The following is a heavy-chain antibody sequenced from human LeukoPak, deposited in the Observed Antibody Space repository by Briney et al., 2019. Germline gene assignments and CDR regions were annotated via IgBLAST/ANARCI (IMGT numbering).Heavy chain of an antibody. D-gene: IGHD3-16*01. J-gene: IGHJ6*03. CDR3: ARGARYYYYMDV. V-gene: IGHV4-38-2*02. CDR2: IYHSGST. Sequence: SETLSLTCTVSGYSISSGYYWGWIRQPPGKGLEWIGSIYHSGSTYYSPSLKSRVTISVDTSKNQFSLKLSSVTAADTAVYYCARGARYYYYMDVWGKGTTVTVSS. CDR1: GYSISSGYY.